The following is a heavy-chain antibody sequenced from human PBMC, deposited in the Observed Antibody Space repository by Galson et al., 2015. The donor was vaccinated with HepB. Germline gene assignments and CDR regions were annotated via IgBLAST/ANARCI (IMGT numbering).Heavy chain of an antibody. J-gene: IGHJ4*02. CDR3: ARDRRLRLPRQYYYDSSGYY. Sequence: SLRLSCAASGFTFSSYWMSWVRQAPGKGLEWVANIKQDGSEKYYVDSVKGRFTISRDNAKNSLYLQMNSLRAEDTAVYYCARDRRLRLPRQYYYDSSGYYWGQGTLVTVSS. CDR1: GFTFSSYW. V-gene: IGHV3-7*03. D-gene: IGHD3-22*01. CDR2: IKQDGSEK.